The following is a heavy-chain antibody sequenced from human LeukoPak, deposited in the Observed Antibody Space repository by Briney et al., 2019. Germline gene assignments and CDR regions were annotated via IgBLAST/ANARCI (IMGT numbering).Heavy chain of an antibody. D-gene: IGHD3-22*01. Sequence: GGSLRLSCAASGFTFSSYAMSWVRQAPGKGLEWVSAISGSGGSTYYADSVKGRFTISRDNSKNTLYLQMNSLRAEDTAVYYCASIPYYYDSSGSYDAFDIWGQGTMVTVSS. V-gene: IGHV3-23*01. CDR3: ASIPYYYDSSGSYDAFDI. CDR1: GFTFSSYA. J-gene: IGHJ3*02. CDR2: ISGSGGST.